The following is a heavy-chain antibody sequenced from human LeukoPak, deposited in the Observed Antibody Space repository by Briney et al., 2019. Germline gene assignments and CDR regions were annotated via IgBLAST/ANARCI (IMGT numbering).Heavy chain of an antibody. V-gene: IGHV1-24*01. CDR1: GYTLTELS. CDR3: ATQGSPNYYDSSGYSTGAFDL. D-gene: IGHD3-22*01. J-gene: IGHJ3*01. CDR2: FDPEDGET. Sequence: ASVKVSCKVSGYTLTELSMHWVRQAPGKGLEWMGGFDPEDGETIYAQKFQGRVTMTEDTSTDTAYMELSSLRSEDTAVYYCATQGSPNYYDSSGYSTGAFDLWGQGTMVTVSS.